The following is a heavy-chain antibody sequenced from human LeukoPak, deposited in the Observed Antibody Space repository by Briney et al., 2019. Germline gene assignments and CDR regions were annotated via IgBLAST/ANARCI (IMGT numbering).Heavy chain of an antibody. Sequence: SETLSFTCTVSGYSISSGYYWGWLRQPPGEGLEWIGSIYHSGSTYYNPSLKSRVTISVDMSKNQFSLQLSSVTAADTAVYYCARVQVVPARLYAFDIWGQGTMVTVSS. J-gene: IGHJ3*02. CDR1: GYSISSGYY. D-gene: IGHD2-2*01. CDR3: ARVQVVPARLYAFDI. CDR2: IYHSGST. V-gene: IGHV4-38-2*02.